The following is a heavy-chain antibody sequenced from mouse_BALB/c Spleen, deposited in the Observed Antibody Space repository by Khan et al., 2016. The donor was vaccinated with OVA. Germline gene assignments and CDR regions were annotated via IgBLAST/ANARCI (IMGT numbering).Heavy chain of an antibody. CDR3: ATSYFYGYYFDY. J-gene: IGHJ2*01. V-gene: IGHV5-17*02. CDR2: VSGDSDTI. CDR1: GFTFSSYG. D-gene: IGHD1-1*01. Sequence: EVELVESGGGLVQPGGSRKLSCAASGFTFSSYGMHWVRQAPEKGLEWVAYVSGDSDTIFYAVTVKGRFTISRTNPNNTLFLQMTSLMSADTASYYCATSYFYGYYFDYWGPGTTLTVAS.